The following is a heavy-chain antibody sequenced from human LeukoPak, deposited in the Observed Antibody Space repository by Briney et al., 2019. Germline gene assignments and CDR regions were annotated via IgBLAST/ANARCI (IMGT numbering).Heavy chain of an antibody. CDR3: ARADSTVTSIDY. CDR1: GYTFTGYY. J-gene: IGHJ4*02. CDR2: INPNSGGT. Sequence: ASVKVSCKASGYTFTGYYMHWVRQAPGQGLEWMGWINPNSGGTNYAQKFQGRVTMTRDTSISTAYMELSRLRSDDTAVYYCARADSTVTSIDYWGQGTLVTVSS. D-gene: IGHD4-11*01. V-gene: IGHV1-2*02.